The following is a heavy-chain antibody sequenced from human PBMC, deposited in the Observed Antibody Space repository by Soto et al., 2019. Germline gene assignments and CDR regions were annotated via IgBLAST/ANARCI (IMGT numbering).Heavy chain of an antibody. D-gene: IGHD1-7*01. CDR1: GGSVSSGSYY. CDR2: IYNSV. J-gene: IGHJ5*02. CDR3: ARVYNGNSNPNWFDP. Sequence: PSETLSLTCTVSGGSVSSGSYYWSWIRQPPGKGLEWIGYIYNSVNYNPSLKSRGTISVDTSKNQFSLKLSSVTAADTAVYYCARVYNGNSNPNWFDPWGQGTLVTVSS. V-gene: IGHV4-61*01.